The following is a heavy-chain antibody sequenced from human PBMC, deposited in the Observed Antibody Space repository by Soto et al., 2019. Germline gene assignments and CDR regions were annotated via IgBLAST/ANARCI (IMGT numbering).Heavy chain of an antibody. J-gene: IGHJ6*02. CDR2: INPCGGST. CDR1: GYTFTSYY. Sequence: ASVKVSCKASGYTFTSYYMHWVRQAPGKGLEGVGIINPCGGSTSYAQKFQGRVTMTRDTSTSTVYMELSSLRSEDTAVYYCARAHRHSGYSSSWYNYYYYGMDVWGQGATVTAP. D-gene: IGHD6-13*01. CDR3: ARAHRHSGYSSSWYNYYYYGMDV. V-gene: IGHV1-46*01.